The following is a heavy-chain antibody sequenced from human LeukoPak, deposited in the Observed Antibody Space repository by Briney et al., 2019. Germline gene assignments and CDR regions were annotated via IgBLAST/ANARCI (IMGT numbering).Heavy chain of an antibody. V-gene: IGHV3-23*01. Sequence: GGSLRLSCAASGFTFSSYAMSWVRQAPGKGLEWVSAISGSGGSTYYADSVKGRFTISRDNSKNTLYLQMNSLRAEDTAVYYCARSITMVRGVYGRYWGQGTLVTVSS. D-gene: IGHD3-10*01. CDR3: ARSITMVRGVYGRY. J-gene: IGHJ4*02. CDR2: ISGSGGST. CDR1: GFTFSSYA.